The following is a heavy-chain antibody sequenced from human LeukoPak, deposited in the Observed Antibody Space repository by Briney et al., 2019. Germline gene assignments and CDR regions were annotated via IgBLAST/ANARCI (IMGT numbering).Heavy chain of an antibody. V-gene: IGHV3-23*01. CDR1: GFTFSNYA. CDR3: AKREKERGGSYSYYFDY. D-gene: IGHD1-26*01. Sequence: GGSLRLSCAASGFTFSNYAMSWVRQAPGKGLEWVSGISGSGGGTYYADSVKGRFTISRDNSKNTLYLQMNSLRAEDTAVYYCAKREKERGGSYSYYFDYWGQGTLVTVSS. J-gene: IGHJ4*02. CDR2: ISGSGGGT.